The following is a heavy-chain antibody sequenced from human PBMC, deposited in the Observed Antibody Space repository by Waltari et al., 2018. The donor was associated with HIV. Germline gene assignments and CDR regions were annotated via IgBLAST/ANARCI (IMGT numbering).Heavy chain of an antibody. Sequence: QITLRESGPTLVRPTQTLTLTCNFSGFSLATSGVGVGWIRQAPGKAPEWLALIYWTNNKSYNPSLKSRVTITKDTSKKQVLFTLTNVDPADTATYYCAHSLPGKLYSYYFDTWGQGTPVSVSS. J-gene: IGHJ3*02. CDR1: GFSLATSGVG. CDR2: IYWTNNK. D-gene: IGHD2-21*01. CDR3: AHSLPGKLYSYYFDT. V-gene: IGHV2-5*01.